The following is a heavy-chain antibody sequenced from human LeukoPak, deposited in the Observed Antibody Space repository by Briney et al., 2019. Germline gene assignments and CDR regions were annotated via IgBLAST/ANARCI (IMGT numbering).Heavy chain of an antibody. V-gene: IGHV3-7*01. Sequence: GALRLSCAASGFTFRNYWMGWVRQAPGKGLEWVANTKPDGTAEYYADSVRGRFTTSRDNANNFLYLQMNSLRGEDTAVYYCARDGGLRTNFDYWGQGTLVTVSS. D-gene: IGHD2-15*01. CDR3: ARDGGLRTNFDY. CDR1: GFTFRNYW. CDR2: TKPDGTAE. J-gene: IGHJ4*02.